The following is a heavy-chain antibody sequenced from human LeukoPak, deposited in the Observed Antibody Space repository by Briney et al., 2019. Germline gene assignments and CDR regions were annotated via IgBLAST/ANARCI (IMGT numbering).Heavy chain of an antibody. CDR1: GYTLSQLS. CDR2: FDPEDGET. Sequence: RASVKVSCKVSGYTLSQLSMHWVRQAPGKGLEWMGGFDPEDGETIYAQKFQGGVTMTEDTSTDTAYMEMRSLRSEDTAVYYCATESNGYNYYWGQGTLVTVSS. V-gene: IGHV1-24*01. CDR3: ATESNGYNYY. D-gene: IGHD3-22*01. J-gene: IGHJ4*02.